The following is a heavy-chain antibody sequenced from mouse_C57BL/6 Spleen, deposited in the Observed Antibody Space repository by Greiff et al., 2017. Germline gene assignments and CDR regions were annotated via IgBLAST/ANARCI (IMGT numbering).Heavy chain of an antibody. D-gene: IGHD3-1*01. CDR3: ARRDMQLGTWDD. V-gene: IGHV1-7*01. Sequence: VMLVESGAELAKPGASVTLSCKASGYTFTSYWMHWVKQRPGQGLEWIGYINPSSGSTKYNQKFKDKATLTADKSSSTAYMQLSSLTYEDSAVYYCARRDMQLGTWDDWGQGTTRTVSS. J-gene: IGHJ2*01. CDR1: GYTFTSYW. CDR2: INPSSGST.